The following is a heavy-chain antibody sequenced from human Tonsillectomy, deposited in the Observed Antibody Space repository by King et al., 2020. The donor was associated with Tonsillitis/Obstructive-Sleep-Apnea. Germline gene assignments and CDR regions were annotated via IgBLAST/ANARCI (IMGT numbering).Heavy chain of an antibody. D-gene: IGHD2-21*01. Sequence: QLQESGPGLVKPSETLSLTCTVSGGSISSYYWSWLRQPPGKGLEWIGYIYYSGSTNYNPSLKSRVTISVDTSKNQFSLKLSSVTAADTAVYYCARAGLRGLFDYWGQGTLVTVSS. V-gene: IGHV4-59*01. CDR3: ARAGLRGLFDY. CDR2: IYYSGST. CDR1: GGSISSYY. J-gene: IGHJ4*02.